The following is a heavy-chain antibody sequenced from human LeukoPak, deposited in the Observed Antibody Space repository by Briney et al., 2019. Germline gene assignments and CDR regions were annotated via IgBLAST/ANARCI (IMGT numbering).Heavy chain of an antibody. CDR2: IYYSGST. Sequence: PSETLSLTCTVSGGSISNYYWSWIRQPPGKGLEWIGYIYYSGSTNYNPSLKSRVTISVDTSKNQFSLKLSSVTAADTAVYYCARGRTQYCSGGSCYSPYYYYYMDVWGKGTTVTVSS. CDR3: ARGRTQYCSGGSCYSPYYYYYMDV. CDR1: GGSISNYY. J-gene: IGHJ6*03. D-gene: IGHD2-15*01. V-gene: IGHV4-59*12.